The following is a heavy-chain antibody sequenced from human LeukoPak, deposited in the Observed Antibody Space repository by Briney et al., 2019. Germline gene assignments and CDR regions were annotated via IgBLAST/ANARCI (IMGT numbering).Heavy chain of an antibody. CDR1: GFIFSSYA. CDR2: ISGSGGST. D-gene: IGHD3-10*02. V-gene: IGHV3-23*01. J-gene: IGHJ6*04. CDR3: AELGITMIGGV. Sequence: GGSLRLSCAASGFIFSSYAMSWVRQAPGKGLEWVSAISGSGGSTYYADSVKGRFTISRDNAKNSLYLQMNSLRAEDTAVYYCAELGITMIGGVWGKGTTVTISS.